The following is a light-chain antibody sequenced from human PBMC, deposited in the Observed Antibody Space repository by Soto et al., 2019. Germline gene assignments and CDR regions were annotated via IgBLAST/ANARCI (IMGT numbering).Light chain of an antibody. Sequence: DIQMTQSPSSLSASVGDRVTITCRASQGISNYLAWYQQKPGKVPKLLIYAASTLQSGVPSRFSGSGSGTNFTFTIRTQQPENFATYYCKKYTSPPWPLGQGTKVKIK. J-gene: IGKJ1*01. CDR1: QGISNY. V-gene: IGKV1-27*01. CDR3: KKYTSPPWP. CDR2: AAS.